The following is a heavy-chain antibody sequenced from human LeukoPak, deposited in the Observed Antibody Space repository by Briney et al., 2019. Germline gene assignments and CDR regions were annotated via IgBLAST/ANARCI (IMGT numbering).Heavy chain of an antibody. CDR3: ATLIAVAGRGGDY. J-gene: IGHJ4*02. CDR1: GITFSSYW. V-gene: IGHV3-74*01. D-gene: IGHD6-19*01. CDR2: ISSDGSST. Sequence: PGGSLRLSCAASGITFSSYWMHWVRQAPGKGLVXVSRISSDGSSTSYADSVKGRFTISRDNAKNTLYLQMNTLRAEDSAVYYCATLIAVAGRGGDYWGQGTLVTVSA.